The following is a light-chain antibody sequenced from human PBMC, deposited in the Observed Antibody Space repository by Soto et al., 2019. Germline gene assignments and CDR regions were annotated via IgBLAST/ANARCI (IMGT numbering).Light chain of an antibody. Sequence: DIPMTQSPSSLSASVGDRVTIICQASHDINNYLNWYQQKPGKAPKLQFYDSSNLEIGVQPRFSGRGYWTRFSFTISSLQPEHIATYYCQQFDNLPVTFGQGTRLEIK. V-gene: IGKV1-33*01. CDR3: QQFDNLPVT. J-gene: IGKJ5*01. CDR2: DSS. CDR1: HDINNY.